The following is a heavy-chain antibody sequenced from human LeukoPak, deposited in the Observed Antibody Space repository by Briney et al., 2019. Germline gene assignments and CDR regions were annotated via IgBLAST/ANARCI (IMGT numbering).Heavy chain of an antibody. J-gene: IGHJ4*02. CDR3: ARPHRGGTAMATNDY. V-gene: IGHV3-48*03. CDR1: GFTFSSYE. CDR2: ISSSGSTI. D-gene: IGHD5-18*01. Sequence: GGSLRLSCAASGFTFSSYEMNWVRQAPGKGVEGVSYISSSGSTIYYADSVKGGFTISRDNAKNSLYLQMNSLRAEDTAVYYCARPHRGGTAMATNDYWGQGTLVTVSS.